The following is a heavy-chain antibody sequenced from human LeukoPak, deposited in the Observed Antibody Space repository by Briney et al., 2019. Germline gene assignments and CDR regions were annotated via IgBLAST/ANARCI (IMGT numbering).Heavy chain of an antibody. D-gene: IGHD6-19*01. CDR1: GGSISSSNW. V-gene: IGHV4-4*02. CDR2: IYHSGST. J-gene: IGHJ4*02. Sequence: SGTLSLTCAVSGGSISSSNWWSWIRQPPGKGLEWIGEIYHSGSTNYNPSLKSRVTISVDKSKTQFSLKLSSVTAADTAVYYCARSSSGRNYYFDYWGQGTLVTVSS. CDR3: ARSSSGRNYYFDY.